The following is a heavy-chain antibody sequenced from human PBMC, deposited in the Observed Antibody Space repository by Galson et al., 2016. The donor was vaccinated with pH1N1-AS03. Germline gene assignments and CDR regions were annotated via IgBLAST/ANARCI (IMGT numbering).Heavy chain of an antibody. CDR2: ISGIGTST. CDR1: GFTFKNYA. CDR3: AKEGDEGAFDC. Sequence: SLRLSCAASGFTFKNYAMSWVRQAPGKGLEWVSVISGIGTSTYYAAYVKGRFSISRDNARNTLSLQMDGLRAEDTALYYCAKEGDEGAFDCWGQGTLVTVSP. V-gene: IGHV3-23*01. J-gene: IGHJ4*02.